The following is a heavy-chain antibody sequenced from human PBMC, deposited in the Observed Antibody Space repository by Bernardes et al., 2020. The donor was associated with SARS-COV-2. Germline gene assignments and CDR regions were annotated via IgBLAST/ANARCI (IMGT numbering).Heavy chain of an antibody. CDR2: IYYSGST. V-gene: IGHV4-59*01. CDR3: GGGGSSPNQFDY. CDR1: GGSISSYY. D-gene: IGHD5-12*01. Sequence: SETLSLTCTVSGGSISSYYWSWIRQPPGKGLEWIGYIYYSGSTNYNPSLKSRVTISVDTSKNQFSLKLSSVTAADTAVYYCGGGGSSPNQFDYWGQGTLVTVSS. J-gene: IGHJ4*02.